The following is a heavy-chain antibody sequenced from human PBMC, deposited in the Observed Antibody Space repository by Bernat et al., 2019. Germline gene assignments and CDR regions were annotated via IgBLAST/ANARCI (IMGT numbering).Heavy chain of an antibody. CDR3: ARHYYDSSGYFDY. J-gene: IGHJ4*02. V-gene: IGHV4-59*08. D-gene: IGHD3-22*01. Sequence: QVQLQESGPGLVKPSETLSLTCTVSGGSISSYYWSWIRQPPGKGLEWIGYIYYSGSTNYNPSLKNRVTISVDTSKNQFSLKLSSVTAADTAVYYCARHYYDSSGYFDYWGQGTLVTVSS. CDR1: GGSISSYY. CDR2: IYYSGST.